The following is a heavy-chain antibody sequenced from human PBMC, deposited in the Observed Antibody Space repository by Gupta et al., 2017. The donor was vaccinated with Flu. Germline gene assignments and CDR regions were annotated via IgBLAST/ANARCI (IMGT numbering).Heavy chain of an antibody. V-gene: IGHV4-59*01. CDR3: ARAVVSSPSERFDP. CDR2: VSHSWST. D-gene: IGHD4-23*01. J-gene: IGHJ5*02. CDR1: GGSIRASY. Sequence: QVQLQESGPGLVKPSATLSLPCTVSGGSIRASYCTWIRQPPGKGLDWIGYVSHSWSTNYNPSLKSRVTISIDSSKNQLSLQLTSVTAADTAMYYCARAVVSSPSERFDPWGQGTLVTVSS.